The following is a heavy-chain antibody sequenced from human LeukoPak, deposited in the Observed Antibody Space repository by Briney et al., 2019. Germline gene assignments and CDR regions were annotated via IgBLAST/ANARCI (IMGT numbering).Heavy chain of an antibody. CDR1: GFTFSGHS. Sequence: GGSLRLSCAASGFTFSGHSMNWVRQAPGKGLEWVSYISHSDSSTYYADSVKGRFTISRDNAKDSLYLQMNSLRAEDTAVYYCATDGVGVLPGDAFDIWGQGTLVTVSS. J-gene: IGHJ3*02. CDR3: ATDGVGVLPGDAFDI. CDR2: ISHSDSST. V-gene: IGHV3-48*01. D-gene: IGHD1-26*01.